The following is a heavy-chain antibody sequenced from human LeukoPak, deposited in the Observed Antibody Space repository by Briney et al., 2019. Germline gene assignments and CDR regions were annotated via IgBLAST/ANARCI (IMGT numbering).Heavy chain of an antibody. CDR1: GFTFSNYW. D-gene: IGHD3-10*01. Sequence: GGSLRLSCAASGFTFSNYWMTWVRQAPGKGLEWVSVIYSGGNTYYGDSVKGRFAISRDYSRNTVYLQMNTLRAEDTAVYYCSRESGFGELFPYAFDTWGQGTLITVSS. CDR3: SRESGFGELFPYAFDT. V-gene: IGHV3-53*01. CDR2: IYSGGNT. J-gene: IGHJ3*02.